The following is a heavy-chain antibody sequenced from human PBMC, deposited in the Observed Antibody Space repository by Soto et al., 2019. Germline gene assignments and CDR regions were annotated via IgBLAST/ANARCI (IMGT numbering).Heavy chain of an antibody. CDR2: IYHSGST. CDR3: ARIPSP. CDR1: GGSISSGGYS. D-gene: IGHD2-21*01. V-gene: IGHV4-30-2*01. J-gene: IGHJ5*02. Sequence: QLQLQESGSGLVKPSQTLSLTCAVSGGSISSGGYSWSWIRQPPGKGLEWIGYIYHSGSTYYNSSLQRRVTVAVDRSKNQFSRKLSSVTAADTAVYCWARIPSPWGQGTLVTVSS.